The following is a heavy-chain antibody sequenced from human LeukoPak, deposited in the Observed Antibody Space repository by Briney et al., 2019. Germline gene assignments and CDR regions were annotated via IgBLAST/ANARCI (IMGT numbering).Heavy chain of an antibody. CDR2: IKQDGGEI. V-gene: IGHV3-7*01. CDR1: GFTFSSYS. CDR3: ARDKVVGATHFDY. Sequence: GGSLRLSCAASGFTFSSYSMNWVRQAPGKGLEWVANIKQDGGEIYYVDSVKGRFTISRDNAKNSLPLQMNSLRAEDTAVYYCARDKVVGATHFDYWGQGTLVTVSS. J-gene: IGHJ4*02. D-gene: IGHD1-26*01.